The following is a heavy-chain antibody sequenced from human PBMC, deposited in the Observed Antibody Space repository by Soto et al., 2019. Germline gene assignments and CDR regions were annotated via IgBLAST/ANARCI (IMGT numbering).Heavy chain of an antibody. CDR3: ARVVSGYSYGLRDY. J-gene: IGHJ4*02. Sequence: SETLSLTCTVSGGSISSGDYYWSWIRQPPGKGLEWIGYIYYSGSTYYNPSLKSRVTISVDTSKNQFSLKLSSVTAADTAVYYCARVVSGYSYGLRDYWGQGTLVTVSS. CDR1: GGSISSGDYY. V-gene: IGHV4-30-4*01. D-gene: IGHD5-18*01. CDR2: IYYSGST.